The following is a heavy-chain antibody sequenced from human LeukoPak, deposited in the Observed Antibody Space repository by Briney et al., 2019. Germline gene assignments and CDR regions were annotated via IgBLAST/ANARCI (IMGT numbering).Heavy chain of an antibody. CDR3: ARAEYSSGWFKFDY. V-gene: IGHV3-64*01. Sequence: PGGSLRLSCAASGFTFSSYAMHWVRQAPGKGPEYVSAISSNGGSTYYANSVKGRFTISRDNSKNTLYLQMGSLRAEDMAVYYCARAEYSSGWFKFDYWGQGTLVTVSS. J-gene: IGHJ4*02. CDR2: ISSNGGST. CDR1: GFTFSSYA. D-gene: IGHD6-19*01.